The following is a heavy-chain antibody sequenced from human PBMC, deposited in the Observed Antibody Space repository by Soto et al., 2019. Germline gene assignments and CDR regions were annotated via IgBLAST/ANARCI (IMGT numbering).Heavy chain of an antibody. CDR2: ISGSGGST. V-gene: IGHV3-23*01. Sequence: EVQLLESGGGLVQPGGSLRLSCAASGFTFSSYAMSWVRQAPGKGLEWVSAISGSGGSTYYADSVKGRFTISRDNSKNTLYLQMNSLRAEDTAVYYCAKQHAFLDIVVVVATTRAFDIWGQGTMVTVSS. D-gene: IGHD2-15*01. J-gene: IGHJ3*02. CDR1: GFTFSSYA. CDR3: AKQHAFLDIVVVVATTRAFDI.